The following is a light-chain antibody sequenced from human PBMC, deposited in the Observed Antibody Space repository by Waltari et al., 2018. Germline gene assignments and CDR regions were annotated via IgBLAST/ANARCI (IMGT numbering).Light chain of an antibody. CDR2: AAS. V-gene: IGKV1-39*01. CDR3: QQSYGTPRT. Sequence: DIQMTQSPTSLSASVGDRVTITCRASQLISRFLNCYQQKAGQAPKLLISAASNLQGGVPSRFSGSGSGTDFTLTISSLQPEDFATYYCQQSYGTPRTFGQGTNLEIK. J-gene: IGKJ2*02. CDR1: QLISRF.